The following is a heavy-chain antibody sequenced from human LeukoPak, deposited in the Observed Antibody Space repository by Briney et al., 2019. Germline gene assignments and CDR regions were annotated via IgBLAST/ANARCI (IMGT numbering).Heavy chain of an antibody. V-gene: IGHV1-3*01. CDR2: INADNHNT. Sequence: ASVKVSCKASGYTFTSYTMHWVRQAPGQRLEWMGWINADNHNTKYSQKFQGRVTITGDTSASTAYLELSSLRSDDTAVYYCARVAAAGTSGVDYWGQGTLVTVSS. D-gene: IGHD6-13*01. CDR1: GYTFTSYT. CDR3: ARVAAAGTSGVDY. J-gene: IGHJ4*02.